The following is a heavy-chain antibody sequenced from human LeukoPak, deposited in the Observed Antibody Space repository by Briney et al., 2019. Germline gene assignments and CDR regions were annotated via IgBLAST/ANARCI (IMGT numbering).Heavy chain of an antibody. V-gene: IGHV4-39*01. J-gene: IGHJ4*02. Sequence: SETLSLTCTVSGGSISSSSYYWGWIRQPPGKGLEWIGSIYYSGSTYYNPSLKSRVTISVDTSKNQFSLKLSSVTAADTAVYYCARTPLSPAIDYWGQGTMVTVSS. CDR1: GGSISSSSYY. D-gene: IGHD3-16*02. CDR3: ARTPLSPAIDY. CDR2: IYYSGST.